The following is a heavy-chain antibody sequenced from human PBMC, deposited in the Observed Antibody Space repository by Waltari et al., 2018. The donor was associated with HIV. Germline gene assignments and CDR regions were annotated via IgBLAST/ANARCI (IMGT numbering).Heavy chain of an antibody. V-gene: IGHV3-74*03. Sequence: EVQLVESGGGLVQPGGSLRLSCVASGFTFSSDWMHWVRQVPGKGLVWISRRNRDGTSITYAGSVKGRFTISRDNAKNTLYLQMNELRAEYTAVYYCTSDARFFDLFHSWGPGTLVTVSS. CDR3: TSDARFFDLFHS. J-gene: IGHJ4*02. CDR1: GFTFSSDW. D-gene: IGHD3-3*01. CDR2: RNRDGTSI.